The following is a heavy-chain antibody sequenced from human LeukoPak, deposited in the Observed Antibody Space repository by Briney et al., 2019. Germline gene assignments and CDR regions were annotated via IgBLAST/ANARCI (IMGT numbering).Heavy chain of an antibody. CDR3: VRDLTHYGDFDY. D-gene: IGHD4-17*01. J-gene: IGHJ4*02. CDR1: GGPISSGDYY. Sequence: SQTLSLTCTVSGGPISSGDYYWSWIRQPPGKGLEWSGYISYISSTYYNPSLKSRVDISVDTSKNQFSLKLSSVTAADTAVYYCVRDLTHYGDFDYWGQGTLVTVSS. V-gene: IGHV4-30-4*08. CDR2: ISYISST.